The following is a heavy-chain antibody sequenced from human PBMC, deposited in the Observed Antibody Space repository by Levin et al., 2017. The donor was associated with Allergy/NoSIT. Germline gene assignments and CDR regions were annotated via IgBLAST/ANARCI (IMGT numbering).Heavy chain of an antibody. J-gene: IGHJ6*03. D-gene: IGHD1-1*01. CDR3: ARRGTRDYYYYMDV. V-gene: IGHV5-51*01. CDR1: GYSFTSYW. CDR2: IYPGVSDT. Sequence: GGSLRLSCQGSGYSFTSYWIGWVRQMPGKGLEWMGIIYPGVSDTRYSPSFQGQVTISADKSISTAYLQWSSLKASDTAIYYCARRGTRDYYYYMDVWGKGTTVTVSS.